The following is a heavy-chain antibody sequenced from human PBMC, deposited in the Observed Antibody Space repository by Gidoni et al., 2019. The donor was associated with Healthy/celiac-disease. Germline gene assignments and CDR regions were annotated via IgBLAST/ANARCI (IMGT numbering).Heavy chain of an antibody. Sequence: QVQLVQSGAEGKKPGASVKVACKASGYTFTSYAMHWVRQAPGQRLEWMGWINAGNGNTKYSQKFQGRVTITRDTSASTAYMELSSLRSEDTAVYYCARGMREMATITRSLEFDYWGQGTLVTVSS. CDR1: GYTFTSYA. V-gene: IGHV1-3*01. D-gene: IGHD5-12*01. CDR2: INAGNGNT. CDR3: ARGMREMATITRSLEFDY. J-gene: IGHJ4*02.